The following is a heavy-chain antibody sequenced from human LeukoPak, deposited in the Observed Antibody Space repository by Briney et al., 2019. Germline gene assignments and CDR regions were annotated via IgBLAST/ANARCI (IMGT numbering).Heavy chain of an antibody. CDR1: GYTFTSYG. CDR3: ARDPITYYYDSSGYGY. D-gene: IGHD3-22*01. CDR2: ISAYNGNT. J-gene: IGHJ4*02. Sequence: ASVKVSCKASGYTFTSYGISWVRQAPGQGLEWMGWISAYNGNTNYAQKFQGRVTITADKSTSTAYMELSSLRSEDTAVYYCARDPITYYYDSSGYGYWGQGTLVTVSS. V-gene: IGHV1-18*01.